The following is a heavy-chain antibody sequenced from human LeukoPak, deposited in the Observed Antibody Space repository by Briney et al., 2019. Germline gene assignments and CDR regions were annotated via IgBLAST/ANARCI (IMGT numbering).Heavy chain of an antibody. CDR3: ARDGRTAPWYSSHTTGEDFDY. CDR2: ISAYNGNT. V-gene: IGHV1-18*01. J-gene: IGHJ4*02. D-gene: IGHD6-13*01. Sequence: ASVKVSCKASGYTFTSYGINWVRQAPGQGLEWMGWISAYNGNTYYPQNLQGRVTMTTDTSTTTAYMQLRSLRSDDTAVYFCARDGRTAPWYSSHTTGEDFDYWGQGTLVTVSS. CDR1: GYTFTSYG.